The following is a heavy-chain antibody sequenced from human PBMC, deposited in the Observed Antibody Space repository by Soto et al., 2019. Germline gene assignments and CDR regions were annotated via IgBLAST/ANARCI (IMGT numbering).Heavy chain of an antibody. V-gene: IGHV1-58*02. J-gene: IGHJ4*02. Sequence: GASVKVSCKASGFTFTSSAMQWVRQARGQRLEWIGWIVVGSGNTNYAQKFQERVTITRDMSTSTAYMELSSLRSGDTAVYYCARAVYGDYFDYWGQGTLVTVSS. D-gene: IGHD4-17*01. CDR2: IVVGSGNT. CDR1: GFTFTSSA. CDR3: ARAVYGDYFDY.